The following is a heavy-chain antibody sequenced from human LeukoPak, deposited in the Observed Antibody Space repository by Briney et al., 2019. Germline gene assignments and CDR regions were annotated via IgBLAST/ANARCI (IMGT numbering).Heavy chain of an antibody. CDR3: ARDIVVVIGHWFDP. J-gene: IGHJ5*02. CDR2: INTNTGNT. CDR1: AYTFTTYA. D-gene: IGHD3-22*01. V-gene: IGHV7-4-1*02. Sequence: ASVTVSCKASAYTFTTYAMNWVRQAPGQGLEWMGWINTNTGNTTYAHGFTGRFVFSLSTSVSTAYLQISSLKAEDTAVYYCARDIVVVIGHWFDPWGQGTLVTVSS.